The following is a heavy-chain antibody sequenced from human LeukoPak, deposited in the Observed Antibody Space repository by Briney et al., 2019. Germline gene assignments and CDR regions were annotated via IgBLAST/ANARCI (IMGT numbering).Heavy chain of an antibody. J-gene: IGHJ6*03. V-gene: IGHV3-30*04. CDR3: ARDGDTVLTRGYYYYMDV. CDR2: ISYDGSNK. D-gene: IGHD4-23*01. Sequence: RSLRLSCAASGFTFSSYAMHWVRQAPGKGLEWGAVISYDGSNKYYADSVKGRFTISRDNSKNTLYLQMNSLRAEDTAVYYCARDGDTVLTRGYYYYMDVWGKGTTVTVSS. CDR1: GFTFSSYA.